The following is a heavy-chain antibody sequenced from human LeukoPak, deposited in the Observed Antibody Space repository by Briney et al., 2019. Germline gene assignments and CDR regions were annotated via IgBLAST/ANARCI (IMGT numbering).Heavy chain of an antibody. CDR3: AKDGCSSTSCYTLATKRLSWFDP. V-gene: IGHV3-23*01. CDR1: GFTFSSYA. J-gene: IGHJ5*02. D-gene: IGHD2-2*02. CDR2: ISGSGGST. Sequence: GGSLRLSCAASGFTFSSYAMSWVRQAPGKGLEWVSAISGSGGSTYYADSVKGRFTISRDNSKNTLYLQMNSLRAEDTAVYYCAKDGCSSTSCYTLATKRLSWFDPWGQGTLVTVSS.